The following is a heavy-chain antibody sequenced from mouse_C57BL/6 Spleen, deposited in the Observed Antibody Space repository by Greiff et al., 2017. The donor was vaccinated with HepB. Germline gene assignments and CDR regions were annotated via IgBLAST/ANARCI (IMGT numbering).Heavy chain of an antibody. CDR2: ISDGGSYT. J-gene: IGHJ2*01. CDR1: GFTFSSYA. CDR3: ARAIYYYGSSRWYFDY. V-gene: IGHV5-4*03. D-gene: IGHD1-1*01. Sequence: DVKLVESGGGLVKPGGSLKLSCAASGFTFSSYAMSWVRQTPEKRLEWVATISDGGSYTYYPDNVKGRFTISRDNAKNNLYLQMSHLKSEDTAMYYCARAIYYYGSSRWYFDYWGQGTTLTVSS.